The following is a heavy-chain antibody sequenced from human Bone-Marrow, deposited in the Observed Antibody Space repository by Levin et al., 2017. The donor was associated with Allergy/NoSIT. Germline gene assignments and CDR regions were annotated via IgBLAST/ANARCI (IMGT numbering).Heavy chain of an antibody. Sequence: GESLKISCVASGFTFSSYGMHWVRQAPGKGLEWVAGMWFDGSHENYADSVKGRFTVSRDNSRNTLYLHMNSLRAEDTAVYFCAREYADYYFDYWGQGTLVTVSS. CDR2: MWFDGSHE. J-gene: IGHJ4*02. V-gene: IGHV3-33*01. CDR3: AREYADYYFDY. D-gene: IGHD4-17*01. CDR1: GFTFSSYG.